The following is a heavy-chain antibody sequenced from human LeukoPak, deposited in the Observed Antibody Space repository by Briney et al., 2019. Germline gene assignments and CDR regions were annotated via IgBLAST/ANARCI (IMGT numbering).Heavy chain of an antibody. D-gene: IGHD3-22*01. CDR3: AREEYDSSGYYHDY. J-gene: IGHJ4*02. V-gene: IGHV1-2*06. CDR1: GYTFTGYY. CDR2: INPNSGGT. Sequence: ASVTVSCTASGYTFTGYYMHWVRQAPGQGLEWMGRINPNSGGTNYAQKFQGRVTMTRDTSISTAYMELSRLRSDDTAVYYCAREEYDSSGYYHDYWGQGTLVTVSS.